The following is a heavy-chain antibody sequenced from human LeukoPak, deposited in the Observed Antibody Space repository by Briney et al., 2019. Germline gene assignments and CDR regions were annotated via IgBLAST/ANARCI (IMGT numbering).Heavy chain of an antibody. CDR3: ARSSYSGTYAGGY. J-gene: IGHJ4*02. V-gene: IGHV4-59*02. CDR2: MYNSGSH. Sequence: SGTLSLTCSVSGGSVSSYYWSWIRQPPGKGLEWIGYMYNSGSHYYNPSLKSRVTISLDTSENQFSLKLTSVTAADTAVYYCARSSYSGTYAGGYWGQGLLVTVSS. CDR1: GGSVSSYY. D-gene: IGHD1-26*01.